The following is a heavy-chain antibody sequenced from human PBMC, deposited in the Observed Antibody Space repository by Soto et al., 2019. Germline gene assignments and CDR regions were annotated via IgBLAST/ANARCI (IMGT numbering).Heavy chain of an antibody. CDR1: GFTFSSYG. CDR3: AKDNGSGCDWLRVGDASDI. J-gene: IGHJ3*02. D-gene: IGHD5-12*01. V-gene: IGHV3-30*18. Sequence: QVQLVESGGGVVQPGRSLRLSCAASGFTFSSYGMHWVRQAPGKGLEGVAVISYDGSNKYYADSVKGRLTISRDNSKNKLYLQMNSLRGEDTAVYYCAKDNGSGCDWLRVGDASDIWGQGTMVTVSS. CDR2: ISYDGSNK.